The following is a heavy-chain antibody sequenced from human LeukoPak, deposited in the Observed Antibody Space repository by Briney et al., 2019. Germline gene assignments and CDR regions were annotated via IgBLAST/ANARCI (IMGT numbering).Heavy chain of an antibody. Sequence: GASVKVSCKASGFTFTGYYMHWVRQAPGQGLEWMGWINPNSGGTNYAQKFQGRVTMTRDTSISTAYMELSRLRSDDTAVYYCARVVVRGVIKGLWDYWGQGTLVTVSS. D-gene: IGHD3-10*01. CDR2: INPNSGGT. CDR1: GFTFTGYY. V-gene: IGHV1-2*02. CDR3: ARVVVRGVIKGLWDY. J-gene: IGHJ4*02.